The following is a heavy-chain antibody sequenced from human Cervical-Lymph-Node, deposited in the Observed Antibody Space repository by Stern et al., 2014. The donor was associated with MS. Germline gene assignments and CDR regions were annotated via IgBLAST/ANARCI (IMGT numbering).Heavy chain of an antibody. Sequence: QVQLQQSGPGLVKPSGTLSLTCAVSGGSISSSNWWSWVRQPPGKGLEWIGGIYHSGSTNYNPSLKSRVPISVDKSKNQFSLKLSSVTAADTAVYYCATVSGYYYPYYFDYWGQGTLVTVSS. V-gene: IGHV4-4*02. CDR2: IYHSGST. CDR3: ATVSGYYYPYYFDY. J-gene: IGHJ4*02. CDR1: GGSISSSNW. D-gene: IGHD3-22*01.